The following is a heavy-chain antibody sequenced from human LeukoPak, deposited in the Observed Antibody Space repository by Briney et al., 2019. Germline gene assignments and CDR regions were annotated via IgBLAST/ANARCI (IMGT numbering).Heavy chain of an antibody. J-gene: IGHJ3*02. CDR3: ARGRRSLDAFDI. CDR1: GFTFSSYD. CDR2: IGTAGDT. Sequence: GGSLRLSCAASGFTFSSYDMHWVRQATGKGLEWVSAIGTAGDTYYPGSVKGRFTISRENAKNSLYLQMNSLRAGDTAVYYCARGRRSLDAFDIWGQGTMVTVSS. V-gene: IGHV3-13*01.